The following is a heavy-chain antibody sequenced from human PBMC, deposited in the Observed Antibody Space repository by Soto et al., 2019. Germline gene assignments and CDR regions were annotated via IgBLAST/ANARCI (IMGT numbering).Heavy chain of an antibody. Sequence: GASVKVSCKASGGTFSSYTISWVRQAPGQGLEWMGRIIPILGIANYAQKFQGRVTITADKSTSTAYMELSSLRSEDTAVYYCARGHYYDGSGYSNWFDPWRQGTLVTVSS. D-gene: IGHD3-22*01. V-gene: IGHV1-69*02. CDR2: IIPILGIA. CDR1: GGTFSSYT. J-gene: IGHJ5*02. CDR3: ARGHYYDGSGYSNWFDP.